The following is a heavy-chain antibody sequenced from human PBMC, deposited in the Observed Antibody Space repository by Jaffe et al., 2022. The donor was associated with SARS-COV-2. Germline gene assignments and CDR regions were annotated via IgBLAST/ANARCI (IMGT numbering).Heavy chain of an antibody. CDR1: GLTFTNYA. V-gene: IGHV3-23*01. J-gene: IGHJ6*02. Sequence: EVQLLESGGGLVQPGGSLRLSCAASGLTFTNYAMTWVRQAPGKGLEWVSAISGSGSSTFYADSVKGRFTISRDNSKNTVYLQMNSLRAEDTAVYYCANTGVDWGQGTTVTVSS. CDR2: ISGSGSST. CDR3: ANTGVD. D-gene: IGHD5-12*01.